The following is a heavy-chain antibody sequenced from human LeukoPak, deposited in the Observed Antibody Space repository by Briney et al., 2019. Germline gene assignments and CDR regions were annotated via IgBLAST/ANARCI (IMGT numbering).Heavy chain of an antibody. D-gene: IGHD3-10*01. CDR1: GFTFSIYT. CDR2: ISYDGLNK. J-gene: IGHJ4*02. Sequence: GGSLRLSCAASGFTFSIYTMHWVRQAPGKGLEWMAAISYDGLNKFYADSVKGRFTISGDISHNTLNLQMDTLTPEDTAVYFCARDEGPNGSGSYFDFWGQGTLVTVSS. V-gene: IGHV3-30-3*01. CDR3: ARDEGPNGSGSYFDF.